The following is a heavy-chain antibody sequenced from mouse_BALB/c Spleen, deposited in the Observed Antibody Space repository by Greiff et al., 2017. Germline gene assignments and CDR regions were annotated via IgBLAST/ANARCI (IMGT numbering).Heavy chain of an antibody. V-gene: IGHV5-9-4*01. Sequence: EVMLVESGGGLVKPGGSLKLSCAASGFTFSSYAMSWVRQSPEKRLEWVAEISSGGSYTYYPDTVTGRFTISRDNAKTTLYLEMSSLRSEDTAMYYCAKGGLVASYYAMDYWGQGTSVTVSS. J-gene: IGHJ4*01. CDR2: ISSGGSYT. CDR3: AKGGLVASYYAMDY. D-gene: IGHD1-1*01. CDR1: GFTFSSYA.